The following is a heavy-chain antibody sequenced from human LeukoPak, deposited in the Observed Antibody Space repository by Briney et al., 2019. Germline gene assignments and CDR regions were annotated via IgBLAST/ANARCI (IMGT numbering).Heavy chain of an antibody. CDR3: ARGVTLTTRPEIWAGDY. J-gene: IGHJ4*02. Sequence: ASVKVSCKASGYTFTSYYVHWVRQAPGQGHELVGIINPSGGSRTYAQKFQGRVTMTRDTSTSTVYMELSSLRSEDTAVYYCARGVTLTTRPEIWAGDYWGQGTLVTVPS. V-gene: IGHV1-46*01. D-gene: IGHD6-6*01. CDR2: INPSGGSR. CDR1: GYTFTSYY.